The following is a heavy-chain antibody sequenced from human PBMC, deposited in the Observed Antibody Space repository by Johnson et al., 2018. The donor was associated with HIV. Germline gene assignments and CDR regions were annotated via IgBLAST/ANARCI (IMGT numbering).Heavy chain of an antibody. CDR3: ARLTGGQLVARGSGFDI. J-gene: IGHJ3*02. V-gene: IGHV3-30*04. Sequence: QMLLVESGGGVVQPWRSLRLSCAASGFTFSSYAMHWVRQAPGKGLEWVAVISHDAKHKYYADSVKGRFTISRENSKNTLYLQMNSLRTADTAVYYCARLTGGQLVARGSGFDIGGQGTMVTVSS. CDR2: ISHDAKHK. D-gene: IGHD6-13*01. CDR1: GFTFSSYA.